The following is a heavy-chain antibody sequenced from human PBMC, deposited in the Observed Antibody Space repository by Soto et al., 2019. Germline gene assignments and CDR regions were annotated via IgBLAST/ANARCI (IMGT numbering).Heavy chain of an antibody. CDR2: ISSSSSYT. CDR1: GFTFSDYY. V-gene: IGHV3-11*06. Sequence: GGSLRLSCAASGFTFSDYYMSWIRQAPGKGLEWVSYISSSSSYTNYADSVKGRFTISRDNAKNSLYLQMNSLRAEDTAVYYCARDGSRVTTGNDYWGQGTLVTVSS. CDR3: ARDGSRVTTGNDY. J-gene: IGHJ4*02. D-gene: IGHD3-3*01.